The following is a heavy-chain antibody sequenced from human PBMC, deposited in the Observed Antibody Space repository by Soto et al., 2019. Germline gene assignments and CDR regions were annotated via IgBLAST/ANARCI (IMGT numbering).Heavy chain of an antibody. D-gene: IGHD6-13*01. Sequence: GGSMRLSYAASGFTCSSYAMSWVRQAPGKGLEWVSAISGSGGSTYYADSVKGRFTISRDNSKNTLYLQMNSPRAEDTAVYYCAKVKKVAAADNFDYWGQGTLVSVSS. J-gene: IGHJ4*02. V-gene: IGHV3-23*01. CDR3: AKVKKVAAADNFDY. CDR1: GFTCSSYA. CDR2: ISGSGGST.